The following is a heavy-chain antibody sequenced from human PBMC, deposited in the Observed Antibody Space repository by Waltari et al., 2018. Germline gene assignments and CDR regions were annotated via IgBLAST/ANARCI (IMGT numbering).Heavy chain of an antibody. J-gene: IGHJ4*02. V-gene: IGHV3-48*01. CDR3: ASIPARELGFDY. D-gene: IGHD1-26*01. CDR1: GFTFSSYS. CDR2: IRSSSSTI. Sequence: EVQLVESGGGLVQPGGSLRLSCAASGFTFSSYSMNWVRQAPGKGLEWVSYIRSSSSTIYYADSVKGRFTISRDNAKNSLYPQMNSLRAEDTAVYYCASIPARELGFDYWGQGTLVTVSS.